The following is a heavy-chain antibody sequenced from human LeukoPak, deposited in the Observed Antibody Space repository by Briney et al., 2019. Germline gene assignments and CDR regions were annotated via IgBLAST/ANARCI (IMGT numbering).Heavy chain of an antibody. CDR2: IYTSGST. CDR3: ARDVPYYDFWSGYPNWFDP. D-gene: IGHD3-3*01. J-gene: IGHJ5*02. Sequence: SQTLSLTCTVSGGSISSGSYYWSWIRQPAGTGLEWIGRIYTSGSTNYNPSLKSRVTISVDPSKNQFSLKLSSVTAADTAVYYCARDVPYYDFWSGYPNWFDPWGQGTLVTVSS. V-gene: IGHV4-61*02. CDR1: GGSISSGSYY.